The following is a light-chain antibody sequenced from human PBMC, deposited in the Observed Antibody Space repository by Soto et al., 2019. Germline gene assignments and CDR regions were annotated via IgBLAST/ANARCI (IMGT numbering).Light chain of an antibody. V-gene: IGLV2-14*01. Sequence: QSVLTQPASVSGSPGQSITISCTGTSSDVGTYDFVSWYQQHPGKAPKFLIYNVVSRPSGVSNRFSGSKSGNTASLTISGVQDEDEADYYCSSYSAGSIWVFGGGTKLTVL. CDR3: SSYSAGSIWV. CDR2: NVV. CDR1: SSDVGTYDF. J-gene: IGLJ3*02.